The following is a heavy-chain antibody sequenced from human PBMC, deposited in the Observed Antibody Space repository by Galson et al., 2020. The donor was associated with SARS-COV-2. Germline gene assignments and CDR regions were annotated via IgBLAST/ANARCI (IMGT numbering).Heavy chain of an antibody. CDR3: VRFSLYTSTSHFDS. J-gene: IGHJ4*01. Sequence: SETLSLTCSVSGDSISDRLYYWGWIRQSPEKGLEWIGNSYYSGNAYYNPYLQSRVIVSLDTSKNQFSLQLTSVTAADTAVYYCVRFSLYTSTSHFDSWGHGTLVTVSS. CDR2: SYYSGNA. V-gene: IGHV4-39*07. CDR1: GDSISDRLYY. D-gene: IGHD2-2*02.